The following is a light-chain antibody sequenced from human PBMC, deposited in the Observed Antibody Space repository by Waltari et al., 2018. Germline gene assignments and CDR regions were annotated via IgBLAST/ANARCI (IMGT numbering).Light chain of an antibody. J-gene: IGLJ3*02. Sequence: WYQQPPGKAPKLMFYDVDNRPSGVSPRFSGSKSGNTASLTISGLQAEDEADYYCTAYRGSSSWVFGGGTKLTVL. CDR3: TAYRGSSSWV. V-gene: IGLV2-14*03. CDR2: DVD.